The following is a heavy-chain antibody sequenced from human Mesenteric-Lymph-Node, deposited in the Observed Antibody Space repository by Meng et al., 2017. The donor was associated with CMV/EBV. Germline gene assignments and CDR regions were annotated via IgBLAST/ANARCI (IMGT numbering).Heavy chain of an antibody. CDR3: ARDGGNFDY. D-gene: IGHD2-15*01. J-gene: IGHJ4*02. Sequence: GESLKISCAASGFSFTRAGMHWVRQAPGRGLEWVTFISFDGTIEYYEDSVKGRFTISRDNAKNSLYLQMNSLRAEDTAVYYCARDGGNFDYWGQGTLVTVSS. CDR2: ISFDGTIE. V-gene: IGHV3-33*01. CDR1: GFSFTRAG.